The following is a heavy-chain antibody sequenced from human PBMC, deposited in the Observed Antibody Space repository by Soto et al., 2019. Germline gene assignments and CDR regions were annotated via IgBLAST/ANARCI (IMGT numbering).Heavy chain of an antibody. J-gene: IGHJ5*02. CDR1: GFTFSSYS. CDR2: ISSSSSYI. D-gene: IGHD1-26*01. CDR3: ARDSSPGPSALNWFDP. V-gene: IGHV3-21*01. Sequence: GGSLRLSCAASGFTFSSYSMNWVRQAPGKGLEWVSSISSSSSYIYYADSVKGRFTISRDNAKNSLYLQMNSLRAEDTAVYYCARDSSPGPSALNWFDPWGQGTLVTVSS.